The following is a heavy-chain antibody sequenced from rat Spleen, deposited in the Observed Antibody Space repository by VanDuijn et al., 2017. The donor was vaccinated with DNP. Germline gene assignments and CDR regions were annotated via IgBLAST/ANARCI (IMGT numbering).Heavy chain of an antibody. Sequence: EVQLVESGGGVVQPGKSLKLSCAASGFSFSDSAMAWVRQSPKMGLEWVATIIYDGSNTFYRDSVQGRFIISRDNAKTTLYLQMDSLRSEDTATYYCATFEGRDAWGQGTSVTVSS. CDR3: ATFEGRDA. V-gene: IGHV5S10*01. D-gene: IGHD1-11*01. CDR1: GFSFSDSA. CDR2: IIYDGSNT. J-gene: IGHJ4*01.